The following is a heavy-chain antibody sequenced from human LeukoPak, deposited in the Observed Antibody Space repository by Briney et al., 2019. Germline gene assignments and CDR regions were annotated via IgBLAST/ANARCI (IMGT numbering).Heavy chain of an antibody. V-gene: IGHV1-2*02. J-gene: IGHJ4*02. CDR2: INPNSGGT. Sequence: ASVTVSCKASGYTFTGYYMHWVRQAPGQGLEWMGWINPNSGGTNYAQKFQGRVTMTRDTSISTAYMELSRLRSDDTAVYYCARLDYGDYGGGDYWGQRTLVTVSS. CDR1: GYTFTGYY. D-gene: IGHD4-17*01. CDR3: ARLDYGDYGGGDY.